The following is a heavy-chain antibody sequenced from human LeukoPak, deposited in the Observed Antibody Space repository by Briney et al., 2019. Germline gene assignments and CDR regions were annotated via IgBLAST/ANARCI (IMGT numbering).Heavy chain of an antibody. CDR2: IKQDGSEK. Sequence: PGGSLRLSCAASGFTFSSYWMSWVRQAPGKGLEWVANIKQDGSEKYYVDSVKGRFTISRDNSKNTLYLQMNSLRAEDTAVYYCAKLDYYGNYWGQGTLVTVSS. D-gene: IGHD3-10*01. J-gene: IGHJ4*02. CDR3: AKLDYYGNY. V-gene: IGHV3-7*03. CDR1: GFTFSSYW.